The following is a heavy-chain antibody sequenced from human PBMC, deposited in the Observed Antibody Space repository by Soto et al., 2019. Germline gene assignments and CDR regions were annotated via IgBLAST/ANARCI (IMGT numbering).Heavy chain of an antibody. CDR3: ARIRRRIAAAGTGFDP. V-gene: IGHV4-39*01. D-gene: IGHD6-13*01. Sequence: SETLSLTCTVSGGYISSSSYYWGWIRQPPGKGLEWIGSIYYSGSTYYNPSLKSRVTISVDTSKNQFSLKLSSVTAADTAVYYCARIRRRIAAAGTGFDPWGQGTLVTVSS. J-gene: IGHJ5*02. CDR2: IYYSGST. CDR1: GGYISSSSYY.